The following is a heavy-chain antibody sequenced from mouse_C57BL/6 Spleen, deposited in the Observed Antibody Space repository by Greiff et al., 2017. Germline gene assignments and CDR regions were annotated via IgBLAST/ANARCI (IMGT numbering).Heavy chain of an antibody. D-gene: IGHD2-1*01. CDR2: ISSGGSYT. CDR3: ARQGGNSYFDY. J-gene: IGHJ2*01. V-gene: IGHV5-6*01. CDR1: GFTFSSYG. Sequence: EVKLVESGGDLVKPGGSLKLSCAASGFTFSSYGMSWVRQTPHKRLEWVATISSGGSYTYYPDSVKGRFTISRDTAKNTLYLQMSSLKTEDTAMYYCARQGGNSYFDYWGQGTTLTVSS.